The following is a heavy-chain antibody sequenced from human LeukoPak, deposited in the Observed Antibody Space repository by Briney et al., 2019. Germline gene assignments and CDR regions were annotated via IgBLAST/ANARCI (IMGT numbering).Heavy chain of an antibody. V-gene: IGHV4-4*02. CDR1: GGSFSSSNW. Sequence: SETLSLTCAVSGGSFSSSNWWSWVRQPPGKGLEWIGEIYHSGSTNYNPSLKSRVTISVDKSKNQFSLKLSSVTAADTAVYYCARTTFEYYYGMDVWGQGTTVTVSS. CDR3: ARTTFEYYYGMDV. D-gene: IGHD1-1*01. J-gene: IGHJ6*02. CDR2: IYHSGST.